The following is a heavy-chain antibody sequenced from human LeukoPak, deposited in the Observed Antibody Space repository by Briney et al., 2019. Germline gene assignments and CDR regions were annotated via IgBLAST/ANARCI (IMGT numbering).Heavy chain of an antibody. CDR3: ATDRGWRTSGYYLYYFEY. CDR2: IKHDGSEK. V-gene: IGHV3-7*01. CDR1: GFIFTNYF. Sequence: GGSLRLSCAASGFIFTNYFMSWVRQAPGKGLEWVASIKHDGSEKYYVDSVRGRFTISGDNTMNSLYLQMSSLRAEDTAVYYCATDRGWRTSGYYLYYFEYWGQGTLVTYSS. D-gene: IGHD3-3*01. J-gene: IGHJ4*02.